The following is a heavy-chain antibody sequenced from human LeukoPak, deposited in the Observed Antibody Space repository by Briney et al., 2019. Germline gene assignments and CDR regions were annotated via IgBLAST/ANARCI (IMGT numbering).Heavy chain of an antibody. J-gene: IGHJ2*01. Sequence: GGSLRLSCAASGFTFSSYAMGWVRQAPGKGLEWVSTITNDGSTYYANSVKGRFTISRDNSKNTLYLQMNSLRAEDTAVYYCGKISGRLVRDWYFDLWGRGTLVTVSS. CDR3: GKISGRLVRDWYFDL. CDR1: GFTFSSYA. CDR2: ITNDGST. D-gene: IGHD3-10*01. V-gene: IGHV3-23*01.